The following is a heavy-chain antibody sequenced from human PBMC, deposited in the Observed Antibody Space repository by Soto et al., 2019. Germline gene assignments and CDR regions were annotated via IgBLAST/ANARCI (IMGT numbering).Heavy chain of an antibody. CDR2: ISSSGSTI. D-gene: IGHD3-10*01. CDR3: AIGEQHSFDY. Sequence: EVQLMESGGGLVQPGGSLRLSCAASGFTFSSYEMNWVRQAPGKGLEWVSYISSSGSTIYYADSVKGRFTISRDNAKNSLYLQMNSLRAEDTAVYYCAIGEQHSFDYWGQGTLVTVSS. CDR1: GFTFSSYE. V-gene: IGHV3-48*03. J-gene: IGHJ4*02.